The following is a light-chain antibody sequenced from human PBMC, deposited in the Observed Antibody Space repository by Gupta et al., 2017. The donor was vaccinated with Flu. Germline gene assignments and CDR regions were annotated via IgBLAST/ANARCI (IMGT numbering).Light chain of an antibody. CDR2: AAS. V-gene: IGKV1-39*01. Sequence: DIQMTKSPSSLSASVGDRVTITCRASQTITTYLNWYQQKPGKAPKLLIFAASKLEGGVPPRFAGSGSGADFALTITDLQPEDIASYYCQQSYSLPWTFGQGTRV. CDR3: QQSYSLPWT. J-gene: IGKJ1*01. CDR1: QTITTY.